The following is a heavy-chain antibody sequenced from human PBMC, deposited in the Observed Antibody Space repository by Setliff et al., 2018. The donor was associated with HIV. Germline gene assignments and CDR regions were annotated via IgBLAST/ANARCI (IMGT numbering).Heavy chain of an antibody. V-gene: IGHV3-13*01. CDR1: GFTLRSYD. CDR2: LGVRGDT. CDR3: LRGSIQVPGLDHMDV. Sequence: GGSLRLSCVVSGFTLRSYDMYWVRQAPGKGLEWVSGLGVRGDTYYTGSVKGRFAISRESAKNSLYLQMSNLRPEDTGVYYCLRGSIQVPGLDHMDVCGKGTTVTSP. J-gene: IGHJ6*03. D-gene: IGHD5-18*01.